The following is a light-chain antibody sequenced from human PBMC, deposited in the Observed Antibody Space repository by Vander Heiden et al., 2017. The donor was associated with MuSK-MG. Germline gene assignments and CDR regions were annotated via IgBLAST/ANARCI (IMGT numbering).Light chain of an antibody. CDR2: EAF. CDR1: QTLLHSDGKTY. CDR3: RQSIQLPLT. J-gene: IGKJ4*01. Sequence: DIVMTQTPLSLSVTPGQPASISCKSSQTLLHSDGKTYLCWYLQRPGQPPQVMIYEAFNRCSGVPDRFSGSGSGTDFTLKISHVEAEDVGVYYCRQSIQLPLTFGGGTKVEIK. V-gene: IGKV2D-29*01.